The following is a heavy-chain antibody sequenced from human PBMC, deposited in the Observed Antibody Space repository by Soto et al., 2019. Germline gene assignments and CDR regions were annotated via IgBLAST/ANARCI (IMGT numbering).Heavy chain of an antibody. D-gene: IGHD5-18*01. CDR1: GFTFSSYG. J-gene: IGHJ6*02. CDR2: IKSKTDGGKT. Sequence: GGSLRLSCAASGFTFSSYGMHWVRQAPGKGLEWVGRIKSKTDGGKTDYAAPVKGRFTISKDDSKNTLYLQMNSLKTEDTAVYYCTTAIGYSYDVDYYYIGMDVWGQGTTVTVSS. V-gene: IGHV3-15*07. CDR3: TTAIGYSYDVDYYYIGMDV.